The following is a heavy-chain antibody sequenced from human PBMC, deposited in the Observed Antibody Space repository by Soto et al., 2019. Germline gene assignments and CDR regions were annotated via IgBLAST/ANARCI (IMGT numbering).Heavy chain of an antibody. J-gene: IGHJ4*01. CDR3: ARVAVTTYYFEY. CDR2: INQDGSEK. CDR1: AFTCSGYW. V-gene: IGHV3-7*01. Sequence: EGSLRLSCAASAFTCSGYWMSWVRQAPGKGLEWVANINQDGSEKKYVDSGKGRFTISRDNAKNSLYLQKNSLRAEDTAAYYCARVAVTTYYFEYWCQGTLVTVSS. D-gene: IGHD4-17*01.